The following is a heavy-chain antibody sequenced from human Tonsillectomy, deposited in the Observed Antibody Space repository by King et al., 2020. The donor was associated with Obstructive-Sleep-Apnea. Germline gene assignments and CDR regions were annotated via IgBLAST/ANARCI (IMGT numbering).Heavy chain of an antibody. CDR2: IYYSGST. Sequence: QLQESGPGLVKPSQTLSLTCTVSGVSISSGGYFCSWIRQHPGKGLEWIGAIYYSGSTYYNPALKSRVTISVDTSKNQFSLKLRSVTAADTAVYYCARTHYDILTGYNRYFDLWGRGTLVTVSS. V-gene: IGHV4-31*03. CDR3: ARTHYDILTGYNRYFDL. J-gene: IGHJ2*01. CDR1: GVSISSGGYF. D-gene: IGHD3-9*01.